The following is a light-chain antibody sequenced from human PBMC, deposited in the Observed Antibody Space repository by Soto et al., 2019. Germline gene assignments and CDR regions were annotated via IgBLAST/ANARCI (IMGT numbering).Light chain of an antibody. CDR2: GVS. CDR3: QQYGNVPLT. V-gene: IGKV3-15*01. CDR1: QLFSSN. Sequence: EIVMMQSPATLSVSPGESVTLSCRASQLFSSNLAWYQHKPGQAPRLLIYGVSTRDTGVPDRFSGSGSGTDFTLTISRLEPEDFAVYYCQQYGNVPLTFGGGTKVDI. J-gene: IGKJ4*01.